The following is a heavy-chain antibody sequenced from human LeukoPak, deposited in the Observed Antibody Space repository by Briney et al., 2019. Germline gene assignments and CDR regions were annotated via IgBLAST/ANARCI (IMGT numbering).Heavy chain of an antibody. CDR3: ARRLYGSDY. CDR1: GVSFSTYY. J-gene: IGHJ4*02. V-gene: IGHV4-34*01. CDR2: VNHSGYT. D-gene: IGHD4-17*01. Sequence: SETLSLTCAVSGVSFSTYYWSWIRQSPEKGLEWIAEVNHSGYTNNNPSLKSRVTISVATSKNQFSLKLSSVTAADTAVDCCARRLYGSDYWGQGTLVTVYS.